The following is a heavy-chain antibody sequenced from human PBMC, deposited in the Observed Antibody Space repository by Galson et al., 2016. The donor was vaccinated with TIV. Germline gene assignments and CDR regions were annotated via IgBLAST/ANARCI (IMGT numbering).Heavy chain of an antibody. D-gene: IGHD2-21*01. CDR2: IHYSGST. Sequence: TLSLTCTVSGGSMTNDDYYWSWVRQSPGKGLEWIGYIHYSGSTDYSPSLKNRVAISADTSKNQFSLNLNSVTAADTAVYYCARLVVVLVNFDSWGQGALVTVSS. CDR3: ARLVVVLVNFDS. CDR1: GGSMTNDDYY. J-gene: IGHJ4*02. V-gene: IGHV4-30-4*08.